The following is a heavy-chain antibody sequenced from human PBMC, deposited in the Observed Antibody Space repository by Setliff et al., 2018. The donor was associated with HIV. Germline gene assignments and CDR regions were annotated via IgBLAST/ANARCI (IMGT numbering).Heavy chain of an antibody. CDR3: ASRIYYYDSNNFLREEGFDP. D-gene: IGHD3-22*01. J-gene: IGHJ5*02. Sequence: SETLSLTCSVSGGSISSHHWSWIRQPPGKGLEWIGSIYNSGSTNYNPSLTSRVTISVDTSKHQFSLNLTSVTAADTAVYYCASRIYYYDSNNFLREEGFDPWGQGTLVTVSS. CDR2: IYNSGST. CDR1: GGSISSHH. V-gene: IGHV4-59*08.